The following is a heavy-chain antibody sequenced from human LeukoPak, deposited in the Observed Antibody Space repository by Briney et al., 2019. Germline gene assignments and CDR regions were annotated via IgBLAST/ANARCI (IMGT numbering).Heavy chain of an antibody. CDR3: ARDIMGYDILTGWTSYGMDV. D-gene: IGHD3-9*01. J-gene: IGHJ6*02. Sequence: IPSETLSLTCTVSGGSISSGGYYWSWIRQHPGKGLEWIGYIYYSGSTYYNPSLKSRVTISVDTSKNQFSLKLSSVTAADTAVYYCARDIMGYDILTGWTSYGMDVWGQGTTVTVSS. CDR2: IYYSGST. CDR1: GGSISSGGYY. V-gene: IGHV4-31*03.